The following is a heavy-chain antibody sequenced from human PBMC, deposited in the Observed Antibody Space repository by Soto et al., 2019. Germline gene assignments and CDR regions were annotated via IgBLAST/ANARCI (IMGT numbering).Heavy chain of an antibody. CDR2: IYYSGST. V-gene: IGHV4-39*01. Sequence: SETLSLTCTVSGGSISSSSYYWGWIRQPPGKGLERIGSIYYSGSTYYNPSLKRRVTISVDTSKNQLSLKLSSVTAADSAVYYCARQGGSGSYGDWFDPWGQGTLVTVSS. CDR1: GGSISSSSYY. J-gene: IGHJ5*02. D-gene: IGHD3-10*01. CDR3: ARQGGSGSYGDWFDP.